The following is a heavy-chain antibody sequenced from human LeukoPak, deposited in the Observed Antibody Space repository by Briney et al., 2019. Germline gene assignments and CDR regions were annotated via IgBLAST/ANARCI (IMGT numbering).Heavy chain of an antibody. CDR1: GFTFSSYW. J-gene: IGHJ4*02. Sequence: GGSLRLSCAASGFTFSSYWISWVRQAPGKGVEGVANKKQEGSEKYYVDCVKGRFTISRENDKNSVFVKMNSQRAEDTAVYYCARVRCGSGSYSYFDYWGQGTLVTVSS. CDR3: ARVRCGSGSYSYFDY. D-gene: IGHD3-10*01. CDR2: KKQEGSEK. V-gene: IGHV3-7*01.